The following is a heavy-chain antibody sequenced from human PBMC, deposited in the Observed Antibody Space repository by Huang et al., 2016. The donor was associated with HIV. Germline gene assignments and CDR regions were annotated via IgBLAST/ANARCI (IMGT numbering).Heavy chain of an antibody. D-gene: IGHD3-10*01. CDR2: INHSGMT. CDR1: GGSFSDYY. J-gene: IGHJ4*02. CDR3: ARDNYDYGSGSYYKPGCEYYVDY. Sequence: QVQLQQWGAGLLKPSETLSLTCAVSGGSFSDYYWRRIRQPPGKGREWIGEINHSGMTNDNRSRKGGGTISVDKSRTQFSLKLSSVTAADTAVYYCARDNYDYGSGSYYKPGCEYYVDYLGQVTLVTVSS. V-gene: IGHV4-34*01.